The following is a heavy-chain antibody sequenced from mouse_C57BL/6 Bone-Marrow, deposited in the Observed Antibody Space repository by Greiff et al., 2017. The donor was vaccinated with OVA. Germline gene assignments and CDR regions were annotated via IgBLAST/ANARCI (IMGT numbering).Heavy chain of an antibody. J-gene: IGHJ2*01. CDR3: ARGRYDYDY. CDR1: GYAFSSSW. CDR2: IYPGDGDT. D-gene: IGHD2-4*01. Sequence: VKLQQSGPELVKPGASVQISCKASGYAFSSSWMNWVKQRPGKGLEWIGRIYPGDGDTNYNGKFKGKATLTADKSSSTAYMQLSSLTSEESAVYFCARGRYDYDYWGQGTTLTVSS. V-gene: IGHV1-82*01.